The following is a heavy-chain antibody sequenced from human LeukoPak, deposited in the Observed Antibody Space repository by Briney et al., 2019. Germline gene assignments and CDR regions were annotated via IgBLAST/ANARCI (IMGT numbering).Heavy chain of an antibody. Sequence: GSLRLSCAASGFTVSSNYMSWVRQAPGKGLEWVSVMYSGGTPYYADSVKGRFTISRDNSNNTLYLQMSSLRAEDTAVYYCAREGGYDFWSSYPYYFDYWGQGTLVTVSS. J-gene: IGHJ4*02. CDR1: GFTVSSNY. CDR3: AREGGYDFWSSYPYYFDY. CDR2: MYSGGTP. V-gene: IGHV3-66*01. D-gene: IGHD3-3*01.